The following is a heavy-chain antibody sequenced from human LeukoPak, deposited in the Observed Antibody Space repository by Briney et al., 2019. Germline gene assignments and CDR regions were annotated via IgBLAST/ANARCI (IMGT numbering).Heavy chain of an antibody. J-gene: IGHJ4*02. CDR1: GGSIRSYY. D-gene: IGHD3-16*01. Sequence: PSETLSLTCTVSGGSIRSYYWSWLRQPPGTAMEWIAYIYYSGSTNSNPSIKSRVTIAVDSSKNQFSLKLSSVPAADTAVYYCARDLGYEASFDYGGQGTLVTVS. CDR3: ARDLGYEASFDY. V-gene: IGHV4-59*01. CDR2: IYYSGST.